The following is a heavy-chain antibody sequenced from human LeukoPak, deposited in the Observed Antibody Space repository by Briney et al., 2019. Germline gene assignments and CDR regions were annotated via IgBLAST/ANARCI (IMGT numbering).Heavy chain of an antibody. J-gene: IGHJ4*02. CDR2: INPNSGVT. CDR1: GYTFSGFY. CDR3: ASSPTDRYSGYQYYFDY. V-gene: IGHV1-2*02. D-gene: IGHD5-12*01. Sequence: GASVKVSCKASGYTFSGFYIHWVRQAPGQGLEWMGWINPNSGVTNYAQKFQGRVTITADESTSTAYMELSSLRSEDTAVYYCASSPTDRYSGYQYYFDYWGQGTLVTVSS.